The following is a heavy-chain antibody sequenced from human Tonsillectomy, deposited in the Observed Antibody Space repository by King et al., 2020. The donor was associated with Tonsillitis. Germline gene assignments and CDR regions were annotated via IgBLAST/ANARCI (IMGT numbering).Heavy chain of an antibody. D-gene: IGHD3-22*01. CDR1: GFTFSNYA. Sequence: EVQLLESGGGLIQPGGSLRLSCAASGFTFSNYAMSWVRQAPGKGLEWVSALSGSSTSTSYADSVKGRFSISRDNSKNTLYLQMNSLRTEDTAVYYCAKGLDFYGTSCYNYWGQGTLVTVSS. CDR3: AKGLDFYGTSCYNY. J-gene: IGHJ4*02. CDR2: LSGSSTST. V-gene: IGHV3-23*01.